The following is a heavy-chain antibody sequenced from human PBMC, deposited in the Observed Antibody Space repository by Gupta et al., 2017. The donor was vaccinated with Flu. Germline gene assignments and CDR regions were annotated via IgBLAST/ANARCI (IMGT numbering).Heavy chain of an antibody. CDR2: IRSKSTGYTT. J-gene: IGHJ1*01. CDR3: ARGDVQR. Sequence: MDWVRQAAGKGLEWVARIRSKSTGYTTAYAASVQGRFTISRDDSRNSLYLQLNSLKTEDTAVYYCARGDVQRWGQGTLVTVSS. V-gene: IGHV3-72*01.